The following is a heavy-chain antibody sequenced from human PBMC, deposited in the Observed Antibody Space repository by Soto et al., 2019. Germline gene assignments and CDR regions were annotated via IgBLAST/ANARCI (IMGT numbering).Heavy chain of an antibody. V-gene: IGHV1-18*01. CDR2: VSAYNGKT. CDR1: GYTFSNDA. J-gene: IGHJ4*02. D-gene: IGHD1-7*01. CDR3: ARASRYYWNYMMY. Sequence: QVQLVQSGAEVKKPGASVKVSCKASGYTFSNDAITWVPQAPGQGLEWMGWVSAYNGKTNYAQKFKGRVTKTTNTSTTTAYIEIRSLRYDATAVYFCARASRYYWNYMMYWGQGTLVTVSS.